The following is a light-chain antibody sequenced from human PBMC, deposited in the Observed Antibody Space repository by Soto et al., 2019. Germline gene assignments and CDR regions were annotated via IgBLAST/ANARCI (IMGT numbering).Light chain of an antibody. CDR3: QQYDDSIT. CDR2: GAS. Sequence: EIVLTQSPDTLSLSPGESATLSSRASQSVSSSYLAWYQQKPGRAPRLLIYGASNRATGIPDRFSGSGSGTDFTLTISRLEPEDFAVFYCQQYDDSITFGQGTRLEIE. V-gene: IGKV3-20*01. J-gene: IGKJ5*01. CDR1: QSVSSSY.